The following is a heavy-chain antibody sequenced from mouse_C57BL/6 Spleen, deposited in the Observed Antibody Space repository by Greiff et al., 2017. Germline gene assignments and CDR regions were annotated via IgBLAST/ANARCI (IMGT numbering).Heavy chain of an antibody. D-gene: IGHD1-1*01. CDR3: ARVSYGSGPPYAMDY. CDR2: IYPGSGST. CDR1: GYTFTSYW. J-gene: IGHJ4*01. V-gene: IGHV1-55*01. Sequence: QVQLQQPGAELVKPGASVKMSCKASGYTFTSYWITWVKQRPGQGLAWIGDIYPGSGSTNYNEKFKSKATLTVDTSSSTAYMQLSSLTSEDSAVYYCARVSYGSGPPYAMDYWGQGASVTVSS.